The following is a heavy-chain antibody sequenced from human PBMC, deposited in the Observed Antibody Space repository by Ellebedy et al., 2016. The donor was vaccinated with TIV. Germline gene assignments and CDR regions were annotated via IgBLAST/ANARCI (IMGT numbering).Heavy chain of an antibody. CDR1: GFTFNSYS. Sequence: GGSLRLSXAASGFTFNSYSMNWVRQAPGKGPEWVSSISSSGSSISYADSVKGRFTISRDNAKNTLYLQMNSLRAEDTAVYYCVRWDYYDSSGIYYYGIDVWGQGTTVTVSS. CDR3: VRWDYYDSSGIYYYGIDV. CDR2: ISSSGSSI. J-gene: IGHJ6*02. V-gene: IGHV3-21*01. D-gene: IGHD3-22*01.